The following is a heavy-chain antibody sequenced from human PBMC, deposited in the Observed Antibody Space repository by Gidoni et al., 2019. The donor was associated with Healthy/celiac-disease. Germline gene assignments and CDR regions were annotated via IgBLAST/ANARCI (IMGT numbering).Heavy chain of an antibody. V-gene: IGHV3-9*01. CDR3: AKDGSDLQFDY. J-gene: IGHJ4*02. Sequence: EVQLVESGGGLVQPGSSLSLSCAASGFTFDDYAMHWVRQAPGKGLEWVSGISWNSGSIGYADSVKGRFTISRDNAKKSLYLQMSSLRAEDTAFYYCAKDGSDLQFDYWGQGTLVTVSS. CDR1: GFTFDDYA. CDR2: ISWNSGSI. D-gene: IGHD6-25*01.